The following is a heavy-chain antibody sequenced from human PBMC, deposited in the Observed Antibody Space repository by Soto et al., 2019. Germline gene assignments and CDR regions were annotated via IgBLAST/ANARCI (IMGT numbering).Heavy chain of an antibody. D-gene: IGHD3-22*01. Sequence: QVTLKESGPVLVKPTETLTLTCTVSGFSLSNARMGVSWIRQPPGKALEWLAHIFSNDEKSYSTSLKSRLTISKDTAKSQVVLTMTNMDPVDTATYYCARIWDYYDSSGYPQTMDVWGQGTTVTVSS. J-gene: IGHJ6*02. CDR2: IFSNDEK. V-gene: IGHV2-26*01. CDR1: GFSLSNARMG. CDR3: ARIWDYYDSSGYPQTMDV.